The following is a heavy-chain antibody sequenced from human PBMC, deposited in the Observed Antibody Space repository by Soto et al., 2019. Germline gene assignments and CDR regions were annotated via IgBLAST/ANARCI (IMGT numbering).Heavy chain of an antibody. V-gene: IGHV3-30-3*01. Sequence: QVQLVESGGGVVQPGRSLRLSCAASGFTFSSYAMHWVRQAPGKGLEWVAVISYDGSNKYYADSVKGRFTISRDNSKNTLYLQMNSLRAEDTAVYYCARDWGIAAAGLTNWFYPWGQGTLVTVSS. CDR3: ARDWGIAAAGLTNWFYP. CDR1: GFTFSSYA. J-gene: IGHJ5*02. D-gene: IGHD6-13*01. CDR2: ISYDGSNK.